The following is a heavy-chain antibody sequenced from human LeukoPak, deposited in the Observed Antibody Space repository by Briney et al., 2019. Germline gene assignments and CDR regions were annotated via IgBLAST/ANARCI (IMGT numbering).Heavy chain of an antibody. V-gene: IGHV1-18*01. CDR3: AREGDGYSGYDSVWSYYYYYGMDV. CDR2: ISAYNGNT. D-gene: IGHD5-12*01. Sequence: ASVKVSCKASGYTFTSDGISWVRQAPGQGLEWMGWISAYNGNTNYAQKLQGRVTMTTDTSTSTAYMELRSLRSDDTAVYYCAREGDGYSGYDSVWSYYYYYGMDVWGQGTTVTVSS. J-gene: IGHJ6*02. CDR1: GYTFTSDG.